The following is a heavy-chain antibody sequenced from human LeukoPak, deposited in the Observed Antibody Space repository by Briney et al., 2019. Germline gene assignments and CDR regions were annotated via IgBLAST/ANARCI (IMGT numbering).Heavy chain of an antibody. D-gene: IGHD6-6*01. V-gene: IGHV1-2*02. CDR3: ARDFKYRSSSLVHY. Sequence: ASVKVSCKASGYTFTGYYLHWVRQAPGQGLEWMGWINPNSGGTNYAQKFQGRVTMTRDTSISTAYMELSSLRSDDTALYYCARDFKYRSSSLVHYWGQGTLVTVSS. CDR1: GYTFTGYY. J-gene: IGHJ4*02. CDR2: INPNSGGT.